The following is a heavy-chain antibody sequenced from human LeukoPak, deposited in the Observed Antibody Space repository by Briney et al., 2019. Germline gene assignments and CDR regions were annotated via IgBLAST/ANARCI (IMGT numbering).Heavy chain of an antibody. J-gene: IGHJ4*02. CDR1: GFTFSSYS. Sequence: GGSLRLSCAASGFTFSSYSMNWVRQAPGKGLEWVSSISSSSSYIYYADSVKGRFTISRDNAKNSLYLQMNSLRAEDTAVYYCARDHWGDRAYYDFWSGYTNGGQGTLVTVSS. CDR2: ISSSSSYI. V-gene: IGHV3-21*01. CDR3: ARDHWGDRAYYDFWSGYTN. D-gene: IGHD3-3*01.